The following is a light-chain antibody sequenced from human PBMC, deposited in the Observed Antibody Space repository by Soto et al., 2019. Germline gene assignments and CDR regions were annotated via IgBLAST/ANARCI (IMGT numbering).Light chain of an antibody. J-gene: IGKJ1*01. CDR2: SAS. V-gene: IGKV1-39*01. Sequence: DIQMTQSPSSLSASVGDRVTITCRASQSIAGFLNWYQQKPGKAPNLLIYSASTLQSGAPSRFSGSGSGTAFTLTITSLQPEDFAIYYCQQSYSTPPTFGQGTKVDIK. CDR1: QSIAGF. CDR3: QQSYSTPPT.